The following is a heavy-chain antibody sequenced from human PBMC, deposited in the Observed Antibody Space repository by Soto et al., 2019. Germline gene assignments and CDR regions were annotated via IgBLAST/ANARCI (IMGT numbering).Heavy chain of an antibody. D-gene: IGHD2-15*01. CDR2: ISSSGSTI. V-gene: IGHV3-21*04. CDR1: GFTFSTYS. Sequence: EVQLVESGGGLVKPGGSLRLSCAASGFTFSTYSMNWVRQAPGKGLEWVSSISSSGSTIYYADSVKGRFTISRDNAKNSLYLQMNSLRAEDTAVYYCAMCGGSCYSGFDYWGQGTLVTVSS. CDR3: AMCGGSCYSGFDY. J-gene: IGHJ4*02.